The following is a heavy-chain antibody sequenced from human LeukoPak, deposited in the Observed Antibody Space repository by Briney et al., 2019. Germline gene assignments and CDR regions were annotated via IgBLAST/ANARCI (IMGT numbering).Heavy chain of an antibody. J-gene: IGHJ4*02. D-gene: IGHD3-22*01. CDR1: GFTFSSYA. Sequence: PGGSLRLSCAASGFTFSSYAMSWVRQAPGKGLEWVSAISGSGGSTYYADSVKGRFTISRDNSKNTLYLQMNSLRAEDTAVYYCAKAMIVVVITPSYFDYWGQGTLVTVSS. CDR2: ISGSGGST. V-gene: IGHV3-23*01. CDR3: AKAMIVVVITPSYFDY.